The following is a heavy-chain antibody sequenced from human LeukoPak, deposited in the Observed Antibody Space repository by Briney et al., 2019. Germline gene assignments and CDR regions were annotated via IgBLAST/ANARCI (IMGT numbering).Heavy chain of an antibody. CDR1: GYTFTSYG. CDR2: ISAYNGNT. CDR3: ARDLGLEPTWSYFDY. Sequence: GASVKVSCKASGYTFTSYGISWVRQAPGQGLEWMGWISAYNGNTNYAQKLQGRVTMTTDTSTSTAYMELRSLRSDDTAVYYCARDLGLEPTWSYFDYWGQGTLVTVSS. J-gene: IGHJ4*02. V-gene: IGHV1-18*01. D-gene: IGHD1-1*01.